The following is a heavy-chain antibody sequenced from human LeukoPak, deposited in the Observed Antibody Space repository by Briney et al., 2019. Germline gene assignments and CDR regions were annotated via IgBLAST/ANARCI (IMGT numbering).Heavy chain of an antibody. Sequence: GGSLRLSCAASGFTFSSYSMSWVRQAPGKGLEWVSDISDSGGGTYYVDSVKGRFTISRDNSKNTLYLQMNSLRAEDTAVYYCAKARLTTATTPAGDYWGQGTLVTVSS. J-gene: IGHJ4*02. CDR2: ISDSGGGT. D-gene: IGHD4-17*01. CDR1: GFTFSSYS. V-gene: IGHV3-23*01. CDR3: AKARLTTATTPAGDY.